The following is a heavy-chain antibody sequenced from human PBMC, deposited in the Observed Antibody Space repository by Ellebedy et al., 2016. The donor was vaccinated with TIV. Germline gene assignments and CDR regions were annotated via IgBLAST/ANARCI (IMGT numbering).Heavy chain of an antibody. D-gene: IGHD1-26*01. Sequence: SQTLSLTCAISGDSVSANSAAWNWIRQSPSRGLEWLGKTYYRSKWYNDYAVSVKSRITINPDTSKNQFSLQLNSVTPEDTAVYYCAREDRSGSYFYYYYGMDVWGQGTTVTVSS. CDR2: TYYRSKWYN. V-gene: IGHV6-1*01. CDR1: GDSVSANSAA. J-gene: IGHJ6*02. CDR3: AREDRSGSYFYYYYGMDV.